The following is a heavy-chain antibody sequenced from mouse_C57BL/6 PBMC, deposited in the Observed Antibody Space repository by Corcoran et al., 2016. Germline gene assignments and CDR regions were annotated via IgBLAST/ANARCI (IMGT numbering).Heavy chain of an antibody. CDR1: GYTFTDYY. V-gene: IGHV1-76*01. Sequence: QVQLKQSGAELVRPGASVKLSCKASGYTFTDYYKNWVKQRPGQGLEWIARIYPGSGNTYYNEKFKGKATLTAEKSSSTAYMQLISLTSEDSAVYFWARSNYYEGYFDVWGTGTTVTVSS. CDR3: ARSNYYEGYFDV. J-gene: IGHJ1*03. CDR2: IYPGSGNT. D-gene: IGHD1-1*01.